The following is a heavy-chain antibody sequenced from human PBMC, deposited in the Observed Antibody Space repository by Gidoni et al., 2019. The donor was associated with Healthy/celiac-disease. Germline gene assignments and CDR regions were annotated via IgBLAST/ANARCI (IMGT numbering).Heavy chain of an antibody. CDR1: GGSISSSSYY. J-gene: IGHJ5*02. Sequence: QLQLQESGPGLVKPSETLSLTCTVSGGSISSSSYYWGWIRQPPGKGLEWIGSIYYSGSTYYNPSLKSRVTISVDTSKNQFSRKLSSVTAADTAVYYCARLVRGVIWFDPWGQGTLVTVSS. CDR3: ARLVRGVIWFDP. D-gene: IGHD3-10*01. V-gene: IGHV4-39*01. CDR2: IYYSGST.